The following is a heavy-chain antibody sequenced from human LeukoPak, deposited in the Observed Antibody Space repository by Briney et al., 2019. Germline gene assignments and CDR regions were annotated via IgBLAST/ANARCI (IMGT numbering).Heavy chain of an antibody. CDR1: GDSIKSANYY. CDR3: ARGGGVRFGSGWRPGAWFDP. Sequence: SETLSLTCNVSGDSIKSANYYWTWMRQPAGKGLEWVGRFYIGGSTNYNPSLKSRVTISVDTSKNQFSLRLSSVTAADTAVYYCARGGGVRFGSGWRPGAWFDPWGQGTLVIVSS. J-gene: IGHJ5*02. D-gene: IGHD6-19*01. V-gene: IGHV4-61*02. CDR2: FYIGGST.